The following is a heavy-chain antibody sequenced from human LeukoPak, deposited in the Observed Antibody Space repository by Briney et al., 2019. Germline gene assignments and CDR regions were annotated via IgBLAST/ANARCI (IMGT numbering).Heavy chain of an antibody. D-gene: IGHD3-3*01. CDR3: ARLGEVEYYDFWSGHFKFDY. CDR2: IYYSGII. Sequence: SSETLSLTCIVSGGSISSTTYYWGWIRQSPGKGLEWIGSIYYSGIIYYNPSLKSRVTMSVETSKNQFSVKLSSVTAADTAVYYCARLGEVEYYDFWSGHFKFDYWGQGTLVTVSP. CDR1: GGSISSTTYY. V-gene: IGHV4-39*01. J-gene: IGHJ4*02.